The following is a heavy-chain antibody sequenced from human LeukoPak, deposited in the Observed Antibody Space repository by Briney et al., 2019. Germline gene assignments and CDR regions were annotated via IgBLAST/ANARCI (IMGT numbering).Heavy chain of an antibody. V-gene: IGHV1-69*04. Sequence: SVKLSCKASGGTFSSYAISWVRQAPGQGLEWMGRIIPIFGIANYAQKFQGRVTITADKSTSTAYMELSSLRSEDTAVYYCARDRDGYNYDYWGQGTLVTVSS. CDR2: IIPIFGIA. CDR1: GGTFSSYA. J-gene: IGHJ4*02. CDR3: ARDRDGYNYDY. D-gene: IGHD5-24*01.